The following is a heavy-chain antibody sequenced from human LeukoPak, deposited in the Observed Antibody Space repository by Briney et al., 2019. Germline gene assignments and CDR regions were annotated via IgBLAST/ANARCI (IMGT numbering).Heavy chain of an antibody. CDR3: AKLSSVSSQDFDY. J-gene: IGHJ4*02. V-gene: IGHV3-23*01. D-gene: IGHD2-2*01. CDR2: ISNGGVST. CDR1: GFTFSTYA. Sequence: GGSLRLSCAASGFTFSTYAMTWVRQAPGKGLDWVSVISNGGVSTCYADSVKGRFTISRDNSKNTLYLEMNSLRAEDTALYYCAKLSSVSSQDFDYWGQGTLVTVSS.